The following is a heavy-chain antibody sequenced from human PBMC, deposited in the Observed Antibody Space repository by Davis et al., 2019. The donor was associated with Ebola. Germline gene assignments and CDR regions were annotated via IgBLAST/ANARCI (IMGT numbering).Heavy chain of an antibody. CDR1: GFTFTTYP. J-gene: IGHJ4*02. Sequence: GESLKISCEASGFTFTTYPMAWVRQAPGKGLEWVSITSGSGVTTYYADSVKGRFTILRDNSRNTVYLQMNNLRADDTAIYYCAKDASSRSGSYYQFDHWGPGTLVTVSS. CDR3: AKDASSRSGSYYQFDH. CDR2: TSGSGVTT. V-gene: IGHV3-23*01. D-gene: IGHD1-26*01.